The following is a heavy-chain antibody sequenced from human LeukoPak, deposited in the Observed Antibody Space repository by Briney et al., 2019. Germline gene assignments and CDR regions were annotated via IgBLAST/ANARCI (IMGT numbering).Heavy chain of an antibody. CDR1: GYTFTGYD. CDR2: INPNSGGT. D-gene: IGHD5-18*01. CDR3: ARGKDTAMVTPIGY. Sequence: ASVKVSCKASGYTFTGYDMHWVRQAPGQGLEWMGWINPNSGGTNYAQKFQGRVTMTRDTSISTAYMELSRLRSDDTAVYYCARGKDTAMVTPIGYWGQGTLVTVSS. V-gene: IGHV1-2*02. J-gene: IGHJ4*02.